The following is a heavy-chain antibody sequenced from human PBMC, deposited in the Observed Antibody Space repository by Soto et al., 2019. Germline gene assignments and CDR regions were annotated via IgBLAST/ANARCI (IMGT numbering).Heavy chain of an antibody. CDR1: GGTFSSYA. D-gene: IGHD6-13*01. CDR2: IIPIFGSA. J-gene: IGHJ4*02. V-gene: IGHV1-69*13. Sequence: SVKVSCKASGGTFSSYAISWVRQAPGQGLEWMGGIIPIFGSANYAQKFRGTVTITADESTSTAYMELSSLRSEDTAVYYCAGGYGIAAASAYWGQGTLVTVSS. CDR3: AGGYGIAAASAY.